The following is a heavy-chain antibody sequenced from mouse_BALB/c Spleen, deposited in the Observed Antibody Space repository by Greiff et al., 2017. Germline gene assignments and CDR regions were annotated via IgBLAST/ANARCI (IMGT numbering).Heavy chain of an antibody. J-gene: IGHJ4*01. Sequence: EVKLMESGGGLVKPGGSLKLSCAASGFTFSDYYMYWVRQTPEKRLVWVATISDGGSYTYYPDSVKGRFTISRDNAKNNLYLQMSSLKSEDTAMYYCARDDGDYVFYAMDYWGQGTSVTVSS. CDR2: ISDGGSYT. CDR1: GFTFSDYY. D-gene: IGHD2-13*01. CDR3: ARDDGDYVFYAMDY. V-gene: IGHV5-4*02.